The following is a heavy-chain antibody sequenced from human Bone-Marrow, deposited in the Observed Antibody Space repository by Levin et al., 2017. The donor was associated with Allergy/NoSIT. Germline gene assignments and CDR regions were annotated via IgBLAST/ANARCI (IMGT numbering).Heavy chain of an antibody. CDR3: AKASFLLDS. CDR1: GFIFNREG. V-gene: IGHV3-30*02. D-gene: IGHD3-10*01. Sequence: GGSLRLSCITSGFIFNREGMHWVRQAPGKGLEWVALISFDGSKKYYGDTVKGRFIISRDNSKNTLFLQMDNLRPEDTALYYCAKASFLLDSWGQGTLVTVSS. J-gene: IGHJ4*02. CDR2: ISFDGSKK.